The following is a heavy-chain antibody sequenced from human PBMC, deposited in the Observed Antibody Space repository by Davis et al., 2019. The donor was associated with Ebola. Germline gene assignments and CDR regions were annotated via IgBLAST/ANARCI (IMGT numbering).Heavy chain of an antibody. Sequence: GESLKISCAASGFTFSSYSMNWVRQAPGKGLEWVSSISSSSSYIYYADSVKGRFTISRDNAKNSLYLQMNSLRAEDTAVYYCARDLMSITMIVVALGAFDIWGQGTMVTVSS. CDR2: ISSSSSYI. V-gene: IGHV3-21*01. D-gene: IGHD3-22*01. J-gene: IGHJ3*02. CDR3: ARDLMSITMIVVALGAFDI. CDR1: GFTFSSYS.